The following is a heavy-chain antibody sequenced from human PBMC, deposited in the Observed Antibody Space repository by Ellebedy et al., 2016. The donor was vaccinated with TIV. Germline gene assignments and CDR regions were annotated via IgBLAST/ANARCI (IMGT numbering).Heavy chain of an antibody. CDR3: ARGPSRFTMIVVVRHRGFDY. J-gene: IGHJ4*02. CDR2: INHSGST. Sequence: SETLSLXCAVYGGSFSGYYWSWIRQPPGKGLEWIGEINHSGSTNYNPSLKSRVTISVDTSKNQFSLKLSSVTAADTAVYYCARGPSRFTMIVVVRHRGFDYWGQGTLVTVSS. CDR1: GGSFSGYY. D-gene: IGHD3-22*01. V-gene: IGHV4-34*01.